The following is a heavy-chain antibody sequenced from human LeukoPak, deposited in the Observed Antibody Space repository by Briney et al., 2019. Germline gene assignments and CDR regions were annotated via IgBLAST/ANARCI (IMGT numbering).Heavy chain of an antibody. J-gene: IGHJ3*02. CDR2: ISSTSAGI. CDR3: ARSGTTYYYDSSTRI. V-gene: IGHV3-48*04. Sequence: GGSLRLSCAASGFPFSSYSMNWVRPAPGKGLEWVSYISSTSAGIYYADSVEGRFTVSRDNAKNSLYLQMSSLRAEDTAVYYCARSGTTYYYDSSTRIWGQGTMVTVSS. CDR1: GFPFSSYS. D-gene: IGHD3-22*01.